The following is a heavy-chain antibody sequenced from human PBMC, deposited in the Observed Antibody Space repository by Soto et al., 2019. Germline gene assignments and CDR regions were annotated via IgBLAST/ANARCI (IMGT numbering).Heavy chain of an antibody. CDR3: ARGGPLAAAVIPKPYYSAY. D-gene: IGHD6-25*01. CDR1: GFTFSDYN. J-gene: IGHJ4*02. CDR2: INSNGCVI. Sequence: EVQLVESGGGLVQPGESLRLSCAVSGFTFSDYNMNWVRRAPGKGLEWVSYINSNGCVIYYADSVRGSCTISSDNGRNTVYLDMNSLSEGATPVYFSARGGPLAAAVIPKPYYSAYWGRGTLVTVSS. V-gene: IGHV3-48*02.